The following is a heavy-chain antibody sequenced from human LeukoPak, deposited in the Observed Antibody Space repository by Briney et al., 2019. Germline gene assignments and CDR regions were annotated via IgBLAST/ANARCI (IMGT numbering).Heavy chain of an antibody. CDR3: ARVKAGSSGWYSHPGLIVAFDI. D-gene: IGHD6-19*01. CDR1: GYTFTSYG. J-gene: IGHJ3*02. V-gene: IGHV1-18*01. CDR2: ISAYNGNT. Sequence: ASVKVSCKASGYTFTSYGISWVRQAPGQGLEWMGWISAYNGNTNYAQKLQGRVTMTTDTSTSTAYMELRSLRSDDTAVYYCARVKAGSSGWYSHPGLIVAFDIWGQGTMVTVSS.